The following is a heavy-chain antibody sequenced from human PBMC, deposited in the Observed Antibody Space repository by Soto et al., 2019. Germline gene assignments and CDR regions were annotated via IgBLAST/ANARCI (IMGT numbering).Heavy chain of an antibody. CDR3: ARIPITMVRGVIFYNSGMDV. D-gene: IGHD3-10*01. Sequence: SGPTLVNPTETLTLTCTVSGFSLSNARMGVSWIRQPPGKALEWLAHIFSNDEKSYSTSLKSRLTISKDTSKSQVGLTMTNMDPVDTATYYCARIPITMVRGVIFYNSGMDVWAKGPRSPSP. J-gene: IGHJ6*02. CDR2: IFSNDEK. CDR1: GFSLSNARMG. V-gene: IGHV2-26*01.